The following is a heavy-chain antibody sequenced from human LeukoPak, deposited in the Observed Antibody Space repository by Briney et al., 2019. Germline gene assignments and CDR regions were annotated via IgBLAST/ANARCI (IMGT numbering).Heavy chain of an antibody. D-gene: IGHD3-9*01. CDR3: ARDQAATNTQVRFCLD. Sequence: ASVKVSCKASGYTFTSYGISWVRQAPGQGLEWMGWISAYNGNTNYAQKLQGRVTMTTDTSTSTAYMELRGLRSDDTAVYYCARDQAATNTQVRFCLDWGQGTLGTVSS. V-gene: IGHV1-18*01. J-gene: IGHJ4*02. CDR1: GYTFTSYG. CDR2: ISAYNGNT.